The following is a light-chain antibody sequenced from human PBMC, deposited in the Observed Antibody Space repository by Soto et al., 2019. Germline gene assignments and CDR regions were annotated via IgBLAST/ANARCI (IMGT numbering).Light chain of an antibody. CDR1: QSISTW. V-gene: IGKV1-5*01. CDR2: DAS. CDR3: QQYNNYPRT. J-gene: IGKJ1*01. Sequence: IQVTQSPSTLAAAVGARVTITCRASQSISTWLAWYQHKPGQAPKFLIYDASSLASGIPSRFSGSGSGTEFTLTISNLQPDDFATYSCQQYNNYPRTFGQGTKVDIK.